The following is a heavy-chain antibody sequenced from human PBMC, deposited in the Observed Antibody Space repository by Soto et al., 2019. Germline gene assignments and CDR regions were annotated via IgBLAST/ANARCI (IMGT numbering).Heavy chain of an antibody. CDR1: GFTFSSYA. J-gene: IGHJ4*02. CDR3: ARDTYDSSGYYYDY. Sequence: QVQLVESGGGVVQPGRSLRLSCAASGFTFSSYAMHWVRQAPGKGLEWVAVISYDGSNKYYADSVKGRFTISRDNSKNTLYLQMNSLRAEDTAVYYCARDTYDSSGYYYDYWGQGTLVTVSS. CDR2: ISYDGSNK. V-gene: IGHV3-30-3*01. D-gene: IGHD3-22*01.